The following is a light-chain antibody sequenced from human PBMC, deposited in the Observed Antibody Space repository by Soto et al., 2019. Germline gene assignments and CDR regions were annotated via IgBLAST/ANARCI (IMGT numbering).Light chain of an antibody. CDR2: GPS. Sequence: EIVLTQSPGTLSLSPGERATLSCRASQNVNSNHIAWYQQTPGQAPRLLIYGPSSRATGIPERFSGSGSGTDFTLTISRLEPEDFAVYFCHQFGSSPQTFGHGTKVEIK. J-gene: IGKJ1*01. V-gene: IGKV3-20*01. CDR3: HQFGSSPQT. CDR1: QNVNSNH.